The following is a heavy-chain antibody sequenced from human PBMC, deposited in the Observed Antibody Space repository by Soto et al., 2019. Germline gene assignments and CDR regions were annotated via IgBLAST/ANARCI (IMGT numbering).Heavy chain of an antibody. Sequence: GASVKVSCKASGYTFTSYAMHWVRQAPGQRLEWMGWINAGNGNTKYSQKFQGRVTITRDTSASTAYMELSSLRAEDTAVYYCARGLFYYDSSGYLGYWGQGTLVTVSS. J-gene: IGHJ4*02. CDR3: ARGLFYYDSSGYLGY. V-gene: IGHV1-3*01. D-gene: IGHD3-22*01. CDR2: INAGNGNT. CDR1: GYTFTSYA.